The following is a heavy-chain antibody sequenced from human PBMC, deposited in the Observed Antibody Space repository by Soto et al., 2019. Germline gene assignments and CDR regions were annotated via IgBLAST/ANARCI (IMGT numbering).Heavy chain of an antibody. V-gene: IGHV4-34*01. CDR2: INHSGST. J-gene: IGHJ5*02. Sequence: PSETLSLTCAVYCGSFSGYYWSWIRQPPGKGLEWIGEINHSGSTNYNPSLKSRVTISVDTSKNQFSLKLSSVTAADTAVYYCARGSPWYYDFWSGYRDNWFDPWGQGTLVTVSS. D-gene: IGHD3-3*01. CDR3: ARGSPWYYDFWSGYRDNWFDP. CDR1: CGSFSGYY.